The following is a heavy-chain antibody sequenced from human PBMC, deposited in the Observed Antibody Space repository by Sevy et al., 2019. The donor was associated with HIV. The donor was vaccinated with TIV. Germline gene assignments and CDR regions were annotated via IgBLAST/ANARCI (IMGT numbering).Heavy chain of an antibody. Sequence: SQTLSLTCAISGDSVSSSSAAWNWFRQSPSRGLEWLVRTYYRSKWYSDYEVSVKGRVTINPDTSKNQFSLHLESVTPEDTAVYFCARGDELNSYYYGMDVWGQGTTVTVSS. CDR3: ARGDELNSYYYGMDV. V-gene: IGHV6-1*01. CDR1: GDSVSSSSAA. CDR2: TYYRSKWYS. D-gene: IGHD1-7*01. J-gene: IGHJ6*02.